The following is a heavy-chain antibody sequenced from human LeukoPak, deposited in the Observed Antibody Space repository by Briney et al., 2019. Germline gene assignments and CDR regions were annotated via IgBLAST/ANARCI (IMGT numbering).Heavy chain of an antibody. J-gene: IGHJ5*02. Sequence: PSETLSLTCTVSGGSITSGTYYWTWIRQPAGKGLEWVGRTHTSGTTNYSPSLKSRVTISVDTSRNYFSLKLSSVTAADTAVYYCARDYNWNDLWGQGTLVTVSS. CDR3: ARDYNWNDL. CDR1: GGSITSGTYY. V-gene: IGHV4-61*02. CDR2: THTSGTT.